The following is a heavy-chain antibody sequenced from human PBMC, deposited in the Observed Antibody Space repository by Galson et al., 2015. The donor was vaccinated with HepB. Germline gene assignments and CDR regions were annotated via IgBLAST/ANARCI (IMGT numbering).Heavy chain of an antibody. CDR1: GFTFSSYG. Sequence: SLRLSCAASGFTFSSYGMHWVRQAPGKGLEWVAVISYDGSNKYYADSVKGRFTISRDNSKNTLYLQMNSLRAEDTAVYYCAKDQSQLWLQSPSWFDPWGQGTLVTVSS. V-gene: IGHV3-30*18. D-gene: IGHD5-24*01. CDR3: AKDQSQLWLQSPSWFDP. CDR2: ISYDGSNK. J-gene: IGHJ5*02.